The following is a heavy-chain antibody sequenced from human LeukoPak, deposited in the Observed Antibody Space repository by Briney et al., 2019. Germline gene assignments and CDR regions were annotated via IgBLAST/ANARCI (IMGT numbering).Heavy chain of an antibody. CDR2: IYYSGST. J-gene: IGHJ4*02. CDR3: ARVLSSSSKVFDY. V-gene: IGHV4-59*01. CDR1: GGSISSYY. Sequence: PSETLSLTCTVSGGSISSYYWSWIRQPPGKGLEWIGYIYYSGSTTYNPSLKSRVTISVDTSKNQFSLKLSSVTAADTAVYYCARVLSSSSKVFDYWGQGTLVTVSS. D-gene: IGHD6-6*01.